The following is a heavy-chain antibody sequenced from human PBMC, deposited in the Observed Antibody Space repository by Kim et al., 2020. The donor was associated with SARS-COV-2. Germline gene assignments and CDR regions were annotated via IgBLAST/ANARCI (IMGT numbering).Heavy chain of an antibody. J-gene: IGHJ4*02. CDR1: GFTFDSAH. CDR2: ISADESIK. Sequence: GGSLRLSCAGSGFTFDSAHMHWVRQAPGKGLEWVAVISADESIKGYADSVRGRFSGSRDNSQNTLFLQIDSLRPEDTAVYYCAREGHSSGRAGNFDNWGQGTLVTVSS. V-gene: IGHV3-30*03. CDR3: AREGHSSGRAGNFDN. D-gene: IGHD6-19*01.